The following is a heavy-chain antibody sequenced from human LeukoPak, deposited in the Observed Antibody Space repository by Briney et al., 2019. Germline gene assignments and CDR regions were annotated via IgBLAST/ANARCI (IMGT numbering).Heavy chain of an antibody. CDR1: GYTFTSYG. D-gene: IGHD6-19*01. J-gene: IGHJ6*03. V-gene: IGHV1-18*01. CDR3: AQSHSSGWHYYYYMDV. Sequence: ASVKVSCKASGYTFTSYGISWVRQAPGQGLEWMGWISAYNGNTNYAQKLQGRVTMTTDTSTSTAYMELSSLRSEDTAVYYCAQSHSSGWHYYYYMDVWGKGTTVTISS. CDR2: ISAYNGNT.